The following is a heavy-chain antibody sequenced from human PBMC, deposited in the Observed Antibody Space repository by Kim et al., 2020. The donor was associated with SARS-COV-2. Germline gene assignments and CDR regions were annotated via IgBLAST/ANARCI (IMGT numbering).Heavy chain of an antibody. Sequence: GGSLRLSCSASGFTFSSYAMHWVRQAPGKGLEYVSAISSNGGSTYYADSVKGRFTISRDNSKNTLYLQMSSLRAEDTAVYYCVKARPKKLVRGVILDYYYGMDVWGQGTTVTVSS. D-gene: IGHD3-10*01. CDR2: ISSNGGST. CDR1: GFTFSSYA. V-gene: IGHV3-64D*06. CDR3: VKARPKKLVRGVILDYYYGMDV. J-gene: IGHJ6*02.